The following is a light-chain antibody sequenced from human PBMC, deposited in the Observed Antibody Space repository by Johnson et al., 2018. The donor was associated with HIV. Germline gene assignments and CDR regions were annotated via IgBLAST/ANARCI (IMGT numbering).Light chain of an antibody. J-gene: IGLJ1*01. V-gene: IGLV1-51*02. Sequence: QSVLTQPPSVSAAPGQRVTISCSGSSSNIGDNYVSWYQQLPGTAPKLLIYEKNKRPSGIPDRFSASKSGTSATLGITGLQPGDEADYHCATWDSSLSVYVFGTGTKVTVL. CDR1: SSNIGDNY. CDR2: EKN. CDR3: ATWDSSLSVYV.